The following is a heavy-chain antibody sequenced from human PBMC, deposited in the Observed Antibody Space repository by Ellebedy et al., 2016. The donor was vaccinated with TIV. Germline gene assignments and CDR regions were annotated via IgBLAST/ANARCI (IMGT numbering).Heavy chain of an antibody. V-gene: IGHV3-33*01. CDR2: IWYDGSNK. CDR1: GFTFSSYG. CDR3: ASLSSGRWFVDY. J-gene: IGHJ4*02. D-gene: IGHD3-22*01. Sequence: PGGSLRLSCAASGFTFSSYGMHWVRQAPGKGLEWVAVIWYDGSNKYYADSVKGRFTISRDKSKNTLYLQMNSLRAEDTAVYYCASLSSGRWFVDYWGQGTLVTVSS.